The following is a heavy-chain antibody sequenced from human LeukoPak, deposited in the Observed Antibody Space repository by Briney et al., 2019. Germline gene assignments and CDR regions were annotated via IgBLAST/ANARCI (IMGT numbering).Heavy chain of an antibody. Sequence: GESLKISCKDSGYSFTTYWIGWVRQMPGKGLEWMGIIYPGDSDTRYSPSFQGQVTISADKSISTAYLQWSSLKASDTAMYYCARQPPSSMAAAGPYFDYWGQGTLVTVSS. CDR1: GYSFTTYW. D-gene: IGHD6-13*01. J-gene: IGHJ4*02. CDR2: IYPGDSDT. V-gene: IGHV5-51*01. CDR3: ARQPPSSMAAAGPYFDY.